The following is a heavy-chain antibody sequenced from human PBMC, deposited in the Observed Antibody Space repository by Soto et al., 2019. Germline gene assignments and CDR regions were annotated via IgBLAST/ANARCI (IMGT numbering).Heavy chain of an antibody. V-gene: IGHV3-13*04. J-gene: IGHJ2*01. CDR1: GFTFSSHD. CDR2: ISTAGDT. D-gene: IGHD4-17*01. CDR3: ARSVTTLEYFDL. Sequence: EVQLVESGGGLVQPGGSLRLSCAASGFTFSSHDMHWVRQVTGRGLEWVSAISTAGDTYYQDSVKGRFTISRENAKNSLYLQMNSLRAGDTAVYYCARSVTTLEYFDLWGRGTLVTVSS.